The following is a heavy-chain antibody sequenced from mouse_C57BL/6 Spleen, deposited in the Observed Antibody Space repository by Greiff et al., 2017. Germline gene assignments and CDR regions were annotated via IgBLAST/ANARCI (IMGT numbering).Heavy chain of an antibody. CDR3: ASNWVDYFDY. V-gene: IGHV5-6*01. Sequence: EVQLVESGGDLVKPGGSLKLSCAASGFTFSSYGMSWVRQTPDKRLEWVATISSGGSYTSYPDSVKGRFTISRDNAKNTLYLQMSSLKSEDTAMYYCASNWVDYFDYWGQGTTLTVSS. J-gene: IGHJ2*01. CDR1: GFTFSSYG. D-gene: IGHD4-1*01. CDR2: ISSGGSYT.